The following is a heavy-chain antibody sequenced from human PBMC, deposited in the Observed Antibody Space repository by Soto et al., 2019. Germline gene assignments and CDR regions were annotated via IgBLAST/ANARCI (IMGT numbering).Heavy chain of an antibody. J-gene: IGHJ4*02. D-gene: IGHD3-10*01. CDR3: AAVADYYGSGSYYNPPTDY. CDR2: IVVGSGNT. Sequence: SVKVSCKASGFTFTSSAVQWVRQARGQRLEWIGWIVVGSGNTNYAQKFQERVTITRDMSTSTAYMELSSLRSEDTAVYYCAAVADYYGSGSYYNPPTDYSGQGTPDTGSA. CDR1: GFTFTSSA. V-gene: IGHV1-58*01.